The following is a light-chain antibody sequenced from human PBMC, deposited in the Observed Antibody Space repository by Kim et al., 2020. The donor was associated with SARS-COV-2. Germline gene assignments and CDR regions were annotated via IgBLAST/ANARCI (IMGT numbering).Light chain of an antibody. CDR1: QSVSSY. Sequence: EIVLTQSPATLSLSPGERATLSCRASQSVSSYLAWYQQKPGQAPRLLIYDASNRATGIPARFSGSGSGTDFTLTISSLEPEDFAVYYCQHRSNWFTFGGGTKVDIK. J-gene: IGKJ4*01. CDR3: QHRSNWFT. V-gene: IGKV3-11*01. CDR2: DAS.